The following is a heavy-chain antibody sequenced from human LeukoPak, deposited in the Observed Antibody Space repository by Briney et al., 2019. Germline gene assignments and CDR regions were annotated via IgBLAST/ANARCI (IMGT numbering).Heavy chain of an antibody. J-gene: IGHJ3*02. CDR3: ARGYYDFWSGRDHDAFDI. V-gene: IGHV3-30*02. Sequence: GGSLRLSCAASGFTFSSYGMHWVRQAPGKGLEWVAFIRYDGSNKYYADSVKGRFTMSRDNSKNTLYLQMNSLRAEDTAVYYCARGYYDFWSGRDHDAFDIWGQGTMVTVSS. D-gene: IGHD3-3*01. CDR2: IRYDGSNK. CDR1: GFTFSSYG.